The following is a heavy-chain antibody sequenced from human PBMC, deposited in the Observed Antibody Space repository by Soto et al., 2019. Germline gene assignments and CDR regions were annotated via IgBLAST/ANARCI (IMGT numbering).Heavy chain of an antibody. V-gene: IGHV4-39*01. J-gene: IGHJ6*03. CDR1: GDSISSRSYY. Sequence: LQESGPGLVKPSETLSLTCSVFGDSISSRSYYWAWIRRPPGMGLEWIASISYTGNTYYNRSLTSRAAISGDTSKNQFSLKLSFVTAADTAVYYCARFSWYDGDSITNYYMDFWGNGATVTVSS. CDR3: ARFSWYDGDSITNYYMDF. CDR2: ISYTGNT. D-gene: IGHD6-13*01.